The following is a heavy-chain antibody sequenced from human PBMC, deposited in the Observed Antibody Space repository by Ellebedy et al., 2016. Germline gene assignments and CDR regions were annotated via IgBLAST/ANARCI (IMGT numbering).Heavy chain of an antibody. CDR2: ISYSGST. CDR1: GGSISNYY. J-gene: IGHJ4*02. Sequence: SETLSLXXTVSGGSISNYYWSWIRQPPGKGLEWIGYISYSGSTNYNPSLKSRVTISVDTSKNQFSLKLSSVTAADTAVYYCARHQGSRFYYFDYWGQGTLVTVSS. CDR3: ARHQGSRFYYFDY. D-gene: IGHD6-13*01. V-gene: IGHV4-59*08.